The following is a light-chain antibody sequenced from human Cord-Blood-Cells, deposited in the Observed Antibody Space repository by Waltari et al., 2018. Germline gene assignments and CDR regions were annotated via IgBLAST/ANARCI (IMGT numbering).Light chain of an antibody. CDR1: SGSVSTSYY. V-gene: IGLV8-61*01. CDR3: VLYMGSGIWV. J-gene: IGLJ3*02. CDR2: STN. Sequence: QTVVTQEPSFSVSPGGTVPLTCGLSSGSVSTSYYPSWYQQTPGQAPRTLIYSTNTRSSGVPDRVAGSILGNKAALTITGAQADDESDYYCVLYMGSGIWVFGGGTKLTVL.